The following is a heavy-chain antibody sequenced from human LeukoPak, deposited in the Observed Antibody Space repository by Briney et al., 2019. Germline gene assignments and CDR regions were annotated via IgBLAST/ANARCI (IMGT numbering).Heavy chain of an antibody. D-gene: IGHD2-2*01. V-gene: IGHV4-59*08. J-gene: IGHJ4*02. Sequence: PSETLSLTCTVSGGSISSYYCSWSRQPPGKGLEWIGYIYYSGSTKYNPSLKSRVTISVDTSKNQFSLKLTSVTAADTAVYYCARLGIGVVPSAMLGDYYFDYWGQGTLVTVSS. CDR2: IYYSGST. CDR3: ARLGIGVVPSAMLGDYYFDY. CDR1: GGSISSYY.